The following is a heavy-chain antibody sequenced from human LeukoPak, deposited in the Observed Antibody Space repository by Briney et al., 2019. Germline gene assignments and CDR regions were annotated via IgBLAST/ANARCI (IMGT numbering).Heavy chain of an antibody. J-gene: IGHJ5*02. CDR3: ARGRGAGFDP. CDR1: GGSISSGGYY. Sequence: TLSLTCTVSGGSISSGGYYWSWIRQHPGKGLEWIGYIYYSGSAYYNPSLKSRVTISVDTSKNQFSLKLSSVTAADTAVYYCARGRGAGFDPWGQGTLVTVSS. CDR2: IYYSGSA. V-gene: IGHV4-31*03. D-gene: IGHD1-26*01.